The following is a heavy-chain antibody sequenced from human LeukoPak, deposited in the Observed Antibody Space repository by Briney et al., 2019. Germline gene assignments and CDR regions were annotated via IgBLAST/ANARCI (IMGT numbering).Heavy chain of an antibody. CDR1: GGSFSEFY. Sequence: SETLSLTCAVYGGSFSEFYWNWIRQPPRKGLEWVGGINHSGTTNYNPSLKSRVTISVDTSKNQFSLRLSAVTAADTAVYHCARGLRLPSRSAPAVPHVWAKGTTVTVSA. J-gene: IGHJ6*04. CDR3: ARGLRLPSRSAPAVPHV. D-gene: IGHD2-2*01. V-gene: IGHV4-34*01. CDR2: INHSGTT.